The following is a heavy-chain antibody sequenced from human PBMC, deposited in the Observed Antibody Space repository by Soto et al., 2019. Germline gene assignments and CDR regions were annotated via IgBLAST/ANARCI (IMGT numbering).Heavy chain of an antibody. Sequence: GASVKVSCKASGYTFTSYGISWVRQAPGQGLEWMGWISAYNGNTNYAQKLQGRVTMTTDTSTSTAYMELRSLRSDDTAVYYCAREDQKGSYLYYYYGMDVWGQGTTVTVSS. V-gene: IGHV1-18*01. CDR2: ISAYNGNT. CDR1: GYTFTSYG. CDR3: AREDQKGSYLYYYYGMDV. D-gene: IGHD3-16*02. J-gene: IGHJ6*02.